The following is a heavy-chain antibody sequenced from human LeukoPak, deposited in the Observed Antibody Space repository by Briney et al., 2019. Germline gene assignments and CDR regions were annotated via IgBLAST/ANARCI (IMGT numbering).Heavy chain of an antibody. V-gene: IGHV3-66*02. D-gene: IGHD6-6*01. CDR3: AREATAPRPFSTDYYYYMDV. Sequence: GGSLRLSCAASGIAVSRNHMSWVRQAPGKGLEWVSGIYSGGSTFDADSVKGRFTSSRDTSKNTFYLQMNSLRVEDTAVYYCAREATAPRPFSTDYYYYMDVWGKGTTVTVSS. J-gene: IGHJ6*03. CDR1: GIAVSRNH. CDR2: IYSGGST.